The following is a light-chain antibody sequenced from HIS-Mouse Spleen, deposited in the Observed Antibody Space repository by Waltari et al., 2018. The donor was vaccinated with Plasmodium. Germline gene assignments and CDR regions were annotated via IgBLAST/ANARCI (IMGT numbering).Light chain of an antibody. V-gene: IGLV2-8*01. CDR3: SSYAGSNNLV. Sequence: QSALTPPPSASGSPGQSVTISCTGTRSDVVGYNYVSGYQQHPGKAPKLMIYEVSKRPSGVPDRFSGSKSGNTASLTVSGLQAEDEADYYCSSYAGSNNLVFGGGTKLTVL. CDR2: EVS. CDR1: RSDVVGYNY. J-gene: IGLJ2*01.